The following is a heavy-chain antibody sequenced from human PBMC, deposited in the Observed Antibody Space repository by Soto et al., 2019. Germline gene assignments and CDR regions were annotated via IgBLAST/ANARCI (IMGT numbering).Heavy chain of an antibody. V-gene: IGHV1-69*13. J-gene: IGHJ6*01. CDR2: LIPIYGTA. D-gene: IGHD6-19*01. CDR3: ARWESARRSYSRGWPYYSGMDV. Sequence: SSVKVSCKASGAPFTSYAINWVRQSPGQGLEWLGALIPIYGTATYEQSFQGRVTITADESSSTAYTELCSLRSEDTAVYYGARWESARRSYSRGWPYYSGMDVWGQGTTVPVSP. CDR1: GAPFTSYA.